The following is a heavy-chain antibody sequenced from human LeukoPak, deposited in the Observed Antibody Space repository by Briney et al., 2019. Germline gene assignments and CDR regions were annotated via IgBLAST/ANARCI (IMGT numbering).Heavy chain of an antibody. D-gene: IGHD3-10*01. CDR2: INHSGST. CDR3: AMRGWRDMVRGRTTGYFDY. J-gene: IGHJ4*02. CDR1: GGSISSSSYY. V-gene: IGHV4-39*07. Sequence: SETLSLTCTVSGGSISSSSYYWGWIRQPPGKGLEWIGEINHSGSTNYNPSLKSRVTISVDTSKNQFSLKLSSVTAADTAVYYCAMRGWRDMVRGRTTGYFDYWGQGTLVTVSS.